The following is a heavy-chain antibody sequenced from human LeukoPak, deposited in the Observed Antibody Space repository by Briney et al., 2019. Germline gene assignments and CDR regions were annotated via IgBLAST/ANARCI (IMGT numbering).Heavy chain of an antibody. Sequence: GGSLRLSCTASGFTFGGYGMSWFRQAPGKGLEWVGFIRSEAHDTTPQYGASVQGRFTISKDDSRRIAFLQMSSLKTEDTAVYYCGRAAGYDFILEYWGQGTLVTVSS. CDR1: GFTFGGYG. D-gene: IGHD5-12*01. J-gene: IGHJ4*02. V-gene: IGHV3-49*03. CDR2: IRSEAHDTTP. CDR3: GRAAGYDFILEY.